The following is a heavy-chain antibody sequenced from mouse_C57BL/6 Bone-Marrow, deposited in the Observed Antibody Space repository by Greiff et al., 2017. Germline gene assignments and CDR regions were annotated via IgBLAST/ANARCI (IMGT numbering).Heavy chain of an antibody. CDR1: GYTFTDYE. Sequence: QVQLKESGAELVRPGASVTLSCKASGYTFTDYEMHWVKQTPVHGLEWIGAIDPETGGTAYNQKFKGKAILTADKSSSTAYMELRSLTSEDSAVYYCTRVLGRVPFDYWGQGTTLTVSS. V-gene: IGHV1-15*01. CDR2: IDPETGGT. J-gene: IGHJ2*01. CDR3: TRVLGRVPFDY. D-gene: IGHD4-1*01.